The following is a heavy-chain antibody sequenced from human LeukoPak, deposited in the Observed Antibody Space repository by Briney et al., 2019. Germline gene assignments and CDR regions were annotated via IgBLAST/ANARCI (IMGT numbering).Heavy chain of an antibody. Sequence: GGSLRLSCAASGFTFSSYAMHWVRQAPGKGLEWVAVISYDGSNKYYADSVKGRFTISRDNSKNTLYLQMNGLRAEDTAVYYCAKDPGSYRYYFDYWGQGTLVTVSS. V-gene: IGHV3-30*04. J-gene: IGHJ4*02. CDR2: ISYDGSNK. CDR3: AKDPGSYRYYFDY. CDR1: GFTFSSYA. D-gene: IGHD3-16*02.